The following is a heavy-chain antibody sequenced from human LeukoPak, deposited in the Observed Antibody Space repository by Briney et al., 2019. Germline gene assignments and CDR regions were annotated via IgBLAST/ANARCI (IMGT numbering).Heavy chain of an antibody. Sequence: GGSLRLSCAASGFPFSYYGFLWVRGAPGKGLEWMAFIRYDGNDKFYAESVKGRFTISRDTSRNTLYLLMNSLRLEDTAIYYCVKDLMRDRWFGESWGQGTLVTVSS. CDR2: IRYDGNDK. V-gene: IGHV3-30*02. J-gene: IGHJ5*02. CDR3: VKDLMRDRWFGES. CDR1: GFPFSYYG. D-gene: IGHD3-10*01.